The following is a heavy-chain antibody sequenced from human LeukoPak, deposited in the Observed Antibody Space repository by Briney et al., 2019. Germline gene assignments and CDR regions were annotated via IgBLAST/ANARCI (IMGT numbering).Heavy chain of an antibody. CDR2: ISSSGSTI. CDR3: AELGITMIGGV. J-gene: IGHJ6*04. D-gene: IGHD3-10*02. Sequence: GGSLRLSCAASGFTFSSYVMNWVRQAPGKGLEWGSYISSSGSTIYYADSVKGRFTISRDNAKNSLYLQMNSLRAEDTAVYYCAELGITMIGGVWGKGTTVTISS. CDR1: GFTFSSYV. V-gene: IGHV3-48*03.